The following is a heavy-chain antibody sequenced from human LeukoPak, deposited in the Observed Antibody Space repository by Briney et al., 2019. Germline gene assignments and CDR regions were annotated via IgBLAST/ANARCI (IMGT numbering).Heavy chain of an antibody. V-gene: IGHV3-30*03. CDR3: ARDQSSGWYLDAFDI. CDR1: GFTFSSYG. Sequence: SGGSLRLSCAASGFTFSSYGMHWVRQAPGKGLEWVAVISYDGSNKYYADSVKGRFTISRDNSKNTLYLQMNSLRAEDTAVYYCARDQSSGWYLDAFDIWGQGTMVTVSS. CDR2: ISYDGSNK. J-gene: IGHJ3*02. D-gene: IGHD6-19*01.